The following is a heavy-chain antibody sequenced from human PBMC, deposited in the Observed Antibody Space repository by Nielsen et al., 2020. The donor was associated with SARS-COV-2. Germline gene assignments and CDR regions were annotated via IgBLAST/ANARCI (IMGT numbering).Heavy chain of an antibody. CDR1: GFTFSSYS. CDR2: ISSSSSYT. CDR3: ARDKYSGYDVYYYYGMDV. J-gene: IGHJ6*02. Sequence: GESLKISCAASGFTFSSYSMNWVRQAPGKGLEWVSSISSSSSYTYYADSVKGRFTISRDNSKNTLYLQMNSLRAEDTAVYYCARDKYSGYDVYYYYGMDVWGQGTTVTVSS. D-gene: IGHD5-12*01. V-gene: IGHV3-21*01.